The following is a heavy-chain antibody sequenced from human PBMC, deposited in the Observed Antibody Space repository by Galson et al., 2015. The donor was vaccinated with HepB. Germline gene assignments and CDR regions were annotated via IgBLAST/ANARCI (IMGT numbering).Heavy chain of an antibody. CDR1: GGSVSSGSYY. D-gene: IGHD2-21*02. CDR3: ARDGPRDCGGDCYSWEGPPGDYYYGMDV. J-gene: IGHJ6*02. V-gene: IGHV4-61*01. Sequence: ATLSLSCTVSGGSVSSGSYYWSWIRQPPGKGLEWIGYIYYSGSTNYNPSLKSRVTISVDTSKNQFSLKLSSMTAADTAVYYCARDGPRDCGGDCYSWEGPPGDYYYGMDVWGQGTTVTVSS. CDR2: IYYSGST.